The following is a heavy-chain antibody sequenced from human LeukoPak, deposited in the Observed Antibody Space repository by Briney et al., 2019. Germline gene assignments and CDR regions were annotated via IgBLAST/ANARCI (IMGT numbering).Heavy chain of an antibody. V-gene: IGHV3-30*18. D-gene: IGHD3-10*01. CDR2: ISYDGSNK. CDR3: AKSGGDNWFDP. Sequence: GRTLRLSCAASGFTFSSYGMHWVRQAPGKGLEWVAVISYDGSNKYYADSVKGRFTITRDNSKNTLYVQMNSLRAEDTAVYYCAKSGGDNWFDPWGQGTLVTVSS. CDR1: GFTFSSYG. J-gene: IGHJ5*02.